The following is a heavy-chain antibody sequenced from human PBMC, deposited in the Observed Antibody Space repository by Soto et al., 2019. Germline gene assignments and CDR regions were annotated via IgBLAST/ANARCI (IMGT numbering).Heavy chain of an antibody. J-gene: IGHJ4*02. D-gene: IGHD6-19*01. Sequence: SETLSLTCTVSGGSISSYYWIWIRQPPGKGLEWIGYIYYSGSTNYNPSLKSRVTISVDTSKNQFSLKLSSVTAADTAVYYCARAVAGTPYFDYWGQGTLVTVSS. CDR2: IYYSGST. CDR3: ARAVAGTPYFDY. CDR1: GGSISSYY. V-gene: IGHV4-59*01.